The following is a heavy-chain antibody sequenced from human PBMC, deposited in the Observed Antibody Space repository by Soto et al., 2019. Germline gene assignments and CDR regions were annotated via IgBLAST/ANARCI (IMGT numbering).Heavy chain of an antibody. CDR1: GGSISITSCS. D-gene: IGHD3-10*01. Sequence: SGTLSLTCTVSGGSISITSCSWCWIGQPPGKGLEWIGSIYYSGSTYYNPSLKSRVTISVYTSKNQFSLKLSSVTAADTAVYYCARHNPASSMSDHWGQGTLGTVSS. V-gene: IGHV4-39*01. CDR2: IYYSGST. CDR3: ARHNPASSMSDH. J-gene: IGHJ4*02.